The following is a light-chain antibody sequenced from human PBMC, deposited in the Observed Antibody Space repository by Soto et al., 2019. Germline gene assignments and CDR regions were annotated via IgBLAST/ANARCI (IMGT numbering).Light chain of an antibody. CDR1: QSVDNNY. J-gene: IGKJ1*01. V-gene: IGKV3-20*01. Sequence: EIVLTQSPGTLSLSPGERATLSCRASQSVDNNYLAWYQQTPGQAPRLLIYGASSRATGIPERFSGSGYGTDFTLTISRLEPEDFALYHCQQYGSPPVTFGQGTKVEI. CDR3: QQYGSPPVT. CDR2: GAS.